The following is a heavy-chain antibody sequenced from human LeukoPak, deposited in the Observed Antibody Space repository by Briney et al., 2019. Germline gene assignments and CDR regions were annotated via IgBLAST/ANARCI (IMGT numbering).Heavy chain of an antibody. CDR2: VHPNSGNT. CDR1: GYPFTTWE. Sequence: ASVKVSCKTSGYPFTTWEINWVRQAAGQGLEWMGWVHPNSGNTAYAQKFQGRVTITADKSTSTAYMELSSLRSEDTAVYYCARGGPGCGGDCYDFDYWGQGTLVTVSS. D-gene: IGHD2-21*02. J-gene: IGHJ4*02. CDR3: ARGGPGCGGDCYDFDY. V-gene: IGHV1-8*01.